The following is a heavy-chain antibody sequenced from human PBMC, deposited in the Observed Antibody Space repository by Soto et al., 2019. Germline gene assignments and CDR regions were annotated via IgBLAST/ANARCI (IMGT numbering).Heavy chain of an antibody. CDR2: TSHDGVT. Sequence: SETLSLTCAVSGGSIDNGDWWSWVRQSPGKGLEWIGETSHDGVTNYNPSLEGRVTISIDKSKNQFYLDLNSVTAADTAVYYCARSLITMVPEADWGQGTLVTVSS. J-gene: IGHJ4*02. V-gene: IGHV4-4*02. D-gene: IGHD3-10*01. CDR3: ARSLITMVPEAD. CDR1: GGSIDNGDW.